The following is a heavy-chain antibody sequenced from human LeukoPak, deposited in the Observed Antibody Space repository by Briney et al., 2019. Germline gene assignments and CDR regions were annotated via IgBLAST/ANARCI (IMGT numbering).Heavy chain of an antibody. CDR1: GFPFNVQT. CDR3: ARGGATRGRFEN. J-gene: IGHJ4*02. CDR2: MREDGREI. V-gene: IGHV3-7*01. D-gene: IGHD1-26*01. Sequence: GGSLSLSCAASGFPFNVQTMSWVRQAPGKGLDWVASMREDGREIYYVDSAKGRLTISRDNPKTSLYLQMNFLRAEDTAVYYCARGGATRGRFENWGQGTLVTVSS.